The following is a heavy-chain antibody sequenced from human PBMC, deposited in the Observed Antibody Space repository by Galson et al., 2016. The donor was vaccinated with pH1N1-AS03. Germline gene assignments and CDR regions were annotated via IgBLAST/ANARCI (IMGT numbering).Heavy chain of an antibody. V-gene: IGHV1-69*02. D-gene: IGHD3-10*01. CDR2: IIPILGIT. CDR3: ATGDIGSYCFDP. Sequence: SVKVSCKASGGTFSKYTFNWLRQAPGQGLEWMGRIIPILGITNYAQKFQDRVTIIADKSTNSAYMNLSSLRSEDTAMYYCATGDIGSYCFDPWGQGTLVTVSS. CDR1: GGTFSKYT. J-gene: IGHJ5*01.